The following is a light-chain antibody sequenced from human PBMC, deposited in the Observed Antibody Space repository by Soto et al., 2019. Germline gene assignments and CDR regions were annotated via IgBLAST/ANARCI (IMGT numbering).Light chain of an antibody. V-gene: IGLV1-44*01. CDR1: NSNIGSNA. Sequence: LTQPPSASGTPGQRVTISCSGSNSNIGSNAVNWYQQLPGTAPKVLIYTNNLRPSGVPDRFSGSKSGTSASLTISGLQSEDEADYHCAAWDYSLNGPTFGGGTKLTVL. CDR3: AAWDYSLNGPT. J-gene: IGLJ3*02. CDR2: TNN.